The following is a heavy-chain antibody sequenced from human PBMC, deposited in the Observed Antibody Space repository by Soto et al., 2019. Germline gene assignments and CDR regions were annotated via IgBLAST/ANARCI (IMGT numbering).Heavy chain of an antibody. D-gene: IGHD5-12*01. J-gene: IGHJ6*02. CDR2: IIPIFGTA. Sequence: QVQLVQSGAEVKKPGSSVKVSCKASGGTFSSYAISWVRQAPGQGLEWMGGIIPIFGTANYAQKFQGRVTITADESTSTAYMERSSRRSEDTAVYYCARARRGYSGYESYYYYGMDVWGQGTTVTVYS. CDR3: ARARRGYSGYESYYYYGMDV. CDR1: GGTFSSYA. V-gene: IGHV1-69*12.